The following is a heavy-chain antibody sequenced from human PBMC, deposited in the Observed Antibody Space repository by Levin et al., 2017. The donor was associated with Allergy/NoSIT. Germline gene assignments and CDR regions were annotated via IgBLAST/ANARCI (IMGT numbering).Heavy chain of an antibody. J-gene: IGHJ4*02. Sequence: QSGGSLRLSCAASGFTFSNYAMSWVRQAPGKGLEWVSGISGSGGSTYYADSVKGRFTISRDNSKNTLYLQMNSLRGEDTAIYYCAKDLSSSWYSTYDYWGQGTSVTVSS. CDR1: GFTFSNYA. CDR2: ISGSGGST. D-gene: IGHD6-13*01. CDR3: AKDLSSSWYSTYDY. V-gene: IGHV3-23*01.